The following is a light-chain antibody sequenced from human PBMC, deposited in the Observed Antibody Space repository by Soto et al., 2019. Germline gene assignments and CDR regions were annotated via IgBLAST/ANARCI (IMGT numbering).Light chain of an antibody. Sequence: QSVLTQPASVSGSPGQSIAISGTGTSSDIGSNNYVSWFQQRPGKAPTLIIYEVSNRPSWVSTHFSGSKSGNTASLTISGLLPEDEAEYYCSSYTTTTRLFGGGTKVTVL. CDR1: SSDIGSNNY. V-gene: IGLV2-14*01. J-gene: IGLJ3*02. CDR2: EVS. CDR3: SSYTTTTRL.